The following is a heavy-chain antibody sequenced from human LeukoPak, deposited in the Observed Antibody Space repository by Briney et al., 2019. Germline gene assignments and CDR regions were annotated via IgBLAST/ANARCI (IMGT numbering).Heavy chain of an antibody. CDR2: IYHSGST. D-gene: IGHD3-22*01. Sequence: SETLSLTCTVSGYSISSGFYWGWIRQPPGKGLEWIGNIYHSGSTYYNPSLKSRVTISVDTSKNQFSLKLSSVTAADTAVYYCARTVAGHSNGYYYGSDYWGQRTLVTVSS. CDR3: ARTVAGHSNGYYYGSDY. J-gene: IGHJ4*02. CDR1: GYSISSGFY. V-gene: IGHV4-38-2*02.